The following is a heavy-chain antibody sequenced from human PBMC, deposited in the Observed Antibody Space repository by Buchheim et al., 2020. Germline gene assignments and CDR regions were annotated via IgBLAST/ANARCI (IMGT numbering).Heavy chain of an antibody. D-gene: IGHD2-15*01. J-gene: IGHJ6*02. CDR2: INSSGSST. CDR1: GFTFSSYA. V-gene: IGHV3-23*01. Sequence: EVQLLESGGGLVQPGGSLRLSCAASGFTFSSYAMRWVRQAPGKGLVWVSPINSSGSSTYYADSVKGRFTISRDNSKNTLYLQMNSLRAEDTAVYYCARELGRDWRGGKCYSYYYGMDVWGQGTT. CDR3: ARELGRDWRGGKCYSYYYGMDV.